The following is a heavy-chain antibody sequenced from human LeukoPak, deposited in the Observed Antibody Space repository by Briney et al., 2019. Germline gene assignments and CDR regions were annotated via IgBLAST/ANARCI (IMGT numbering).Heavy chain of an antibody. CDR3: ARGGREEDY. V-gene: IGHV3-21*01. Sequence: GGSLRLSCAASGFTFSSYSMNWVRQAPGKGLEWVSSITGGTSSYIYFADSVKGRFTISRDNAKNSLYLQMNSLSTEDTAVYYCARGGREEDYWGQGTLVTVSS. CDR1: GFTFSSYS. J-gene: IGHJ4*02. CDR2: ITGGTSSYI.